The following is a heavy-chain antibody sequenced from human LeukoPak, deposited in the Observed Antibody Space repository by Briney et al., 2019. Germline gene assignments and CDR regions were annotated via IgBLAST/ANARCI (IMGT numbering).Heavy chain of an antibody. D-gene: IGHD3-10*01. CDR1: GYTFTSYY. Sequence: ASVKVSCKASGYTFTSYYMHWVRQAPGQGLEWMGIINPSGGSTSHAQKFQGRVTMTRDTSTSTVYMELSSLRSEDTAVYYCARETVLLWSPSQYYYYYGMDVWGQGTTVTVSS. J-gene: IGHJ6*02. CDR2: INPSGGST. V-gene: IGHV1-46*01. CDR3: ARETVLLWSPSQYYYYYGMDV.